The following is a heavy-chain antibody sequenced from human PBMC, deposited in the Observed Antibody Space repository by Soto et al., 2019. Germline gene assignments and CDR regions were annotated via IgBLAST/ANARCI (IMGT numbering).Heavy chain of an antibody. V-gene: IGHV3-66*01. CDR2: IYSGGST. CDR3: AIDGSDH. D-gene: IGHD2-2*03. Sequence: EVQLVESGGGLVQPGGSLRLSCAVSGFAVNYMSWVRQAPGKGLEWLSVIYSGGSTYYADSVRGRFIISSDKSKNTLYLQMESLRVEDTSLYYCAIDGSDHWGQGTLVNVSS. J-gene: IGHJ4*02. CDR1: GFAVNY.